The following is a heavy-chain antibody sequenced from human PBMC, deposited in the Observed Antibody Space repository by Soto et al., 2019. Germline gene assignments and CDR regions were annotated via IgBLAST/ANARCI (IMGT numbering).Heavy chain of an antibody. J-gene: IGHJ6*02. Sequence: GASVKVSCKASGGTFSSYAISWVRQAPGQGLEWMGGIIPIFGTANYAQKFQGRVTITADESTSTAYMELSSLRSAHPAVYYCARLSVQSDFGELLLVDLSWYVMAVWGQGPTVTVPS. CDR3: ARLSVQSDFGELLLVDLSWYVMAV. D-gene: IGHD3-10*01. V-gene: IGHV1-69*13. CDR2: IIPIFGTA. CDR1: GGTFSSYA.